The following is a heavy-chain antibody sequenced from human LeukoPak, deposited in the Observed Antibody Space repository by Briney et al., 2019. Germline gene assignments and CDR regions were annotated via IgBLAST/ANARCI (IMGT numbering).Heavy chain of an antibody. V-gene: IGHV3-43*01. CDR3: ARGNHHGSGSYDY. CDR1: GFTFDDYT. D-gene: IGHD3-10*01. Sequence: GGSLRLSCAASGFTFDDYTMHWVRQAPGKGLEWVSLISWDGGSTYYADSVKGRFTISRDNSKNTLYLQMSSLRAEDTAVYYCARGNHHGSGSYDYWGQGTLVTVSS. CDR2: ISWDGGST. J-gene: IGHJ4*02.